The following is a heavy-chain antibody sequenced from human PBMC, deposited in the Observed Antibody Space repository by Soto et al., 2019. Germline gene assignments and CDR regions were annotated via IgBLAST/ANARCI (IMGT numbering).Heavy chain of an antibody. CDR1: GFSFSSFA. V-gene: IGHV3-30*18. D-gene: IGHD3-10*01. CDR3: AKDRGSGTLRYYGMDV. CDR2: MSSDETKI. Sequence: QVQLVESGGGVVQPGRSLRLSCAASGFSFSSFAVHWVRQAPGKGLAWVAVMSSDETKINYADSVKGRFTISRDNSKNTLFLQLNGLRPEDTAVYFCAKDRGSGTLRYYGMDVWGQGTTVTVSS. J-gene: IGHJ6*02.